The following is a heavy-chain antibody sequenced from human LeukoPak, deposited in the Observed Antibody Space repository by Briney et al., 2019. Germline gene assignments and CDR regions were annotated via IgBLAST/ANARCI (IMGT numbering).Heavy chain of an antibody. J-gene: IGHJ4*02. V-gene: IGHV3-23*01. Sequence: GGSLRLSCAASGFTFSSYAMSWVRQAPGKGLEWVSAISGSGGSTYYADSVKGRFTISRDNSKNALYLQMNSLRAEDTAVYYCAKAGAWAVAGNFDYWGQGTLVTVSS. CDR3: AKAGAWAVAGNFDY. CDR1: GFTFSSYA. D-gene: IGHD6-19*01. CDR2: ISGSGGST.